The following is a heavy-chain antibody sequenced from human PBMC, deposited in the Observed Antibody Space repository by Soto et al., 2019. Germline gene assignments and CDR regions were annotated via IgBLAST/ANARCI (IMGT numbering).Heavy chain of an antibody. CDR1: GHTFTSYG. CDR2: ISAYNGNT. D-gene: IGHD4-17*01. CDR3: ARVHYGDYSGVFDY. V-gene: IGHV1-18*01. J-gene: IGHJ4*02. Sequence: ASVKVSCKASGHTFTSYGISWVRQAPGQGLEWMGWISAYNGNTNYAQKLQGRDTMTTDTSTSTAYMELRSLRSDDTAVYYCARVHYGDYSGVFDYWGQGTLVTVSS.